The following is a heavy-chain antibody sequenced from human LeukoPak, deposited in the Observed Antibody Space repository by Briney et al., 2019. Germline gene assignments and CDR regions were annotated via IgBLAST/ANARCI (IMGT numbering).Heavy chain of an antibody. CDR3: ARRPVYLAIDY. CDR2: IYYSGST. V-gene: IGHV4-39*01. CDR1: GGSISSSSYY. Sequence: PSETLSLTCTVSGGSISSSSYYWGWIRQPPGKGLEWIGSIYYSGSTYYNPSLKSRVTISVDTSKNQFSLKLSSVTAADTAVYYCARRPVYLAIDYWGQGTLVTVSS. J-gene: IGHJ4*02.